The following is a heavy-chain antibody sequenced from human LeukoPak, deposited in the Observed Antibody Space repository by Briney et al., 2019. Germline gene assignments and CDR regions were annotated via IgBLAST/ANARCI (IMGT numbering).Heavy chain of an antibody. V-gene: IGHV1-24*01. Sequence: RASVKVSCKVSGYTLTELSMHWVRQAPGKGLEWMGGFDPEDGETIYAQKFQGRATMTEDTSTDTAYMELSSLRSEDTAVYYCATDFKAYYYYGMDVWGQGTTVAVSS. J-gene: IGHJ6*02. CDR1: GYTLTELS. CDR3: ATDFKAYYYYGMDV. CDR2: FDPEDGET.